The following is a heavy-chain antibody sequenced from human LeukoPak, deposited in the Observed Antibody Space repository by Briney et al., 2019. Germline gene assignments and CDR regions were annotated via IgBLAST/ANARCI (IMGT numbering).Heavy chain of an antibody. CDR2: ISPNSGGT. CDR1: GYTFTGYY. Sequence: ASVKVSCKGSGYTFTGYYMHWVRQAPGQGLEWMGWISPNSGGTNYAQNFQGRVTMTRDTSISTAYMELSGLRSDDTAVYYCAGGDYYDSSGYLGGEFDYWGQGTLVTVSS. D-gene: IGHD3-22*01. J-gene: IGHJ4*02. CDR3: AGGDYYDSSGYLGGEFDY. V-gene: IGHV1-2*02.